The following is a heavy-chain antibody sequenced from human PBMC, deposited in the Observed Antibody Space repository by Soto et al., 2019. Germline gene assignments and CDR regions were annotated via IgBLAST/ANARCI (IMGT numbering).Heavy chain of an antibody. CDR1: GASISSGGYY. CDR3: AAVAAVDYYYGMDV. D-gene: IGHD6-13*01. V-gene: IGHV4-31*03. Sequence: QVQLQESGPRQVKPSQTLSLTCTVSGASISSGGYYWTWMRQHPGKGLEWIGYIYDSGSTHYNPSRKSRLTISLDRSKNQFTLNLSSVTAADTAVYYCAAVAAVDYYYGMDVWGQGTTVSASS. CDR2: IYDSGST. J-gene: IGHJ6*02.